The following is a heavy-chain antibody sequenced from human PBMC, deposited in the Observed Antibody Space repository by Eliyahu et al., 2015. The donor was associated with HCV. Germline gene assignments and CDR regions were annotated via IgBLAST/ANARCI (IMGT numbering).Heavy chain of an antibody. CDR3: ARSRMPTKGGGAPPDY. CDR2: IYPGDSDT. Sequence: EVQLVQSGAEVKKPGESLKISCKGSGYSFTSYWIGWVRQMPGEGLEWMGIIYPGDSDTRYSPSFQGQVTISADKSISTAYLQWSSLKASDTAMYYCARSRMPTKGGGAPPDYWGQGTLVTVSS. J-gene: IGHJ4*02. D-gene: IGHD5-12*01. CDR1: GYSFTSYW. V-gene: IGHV5-51*01.